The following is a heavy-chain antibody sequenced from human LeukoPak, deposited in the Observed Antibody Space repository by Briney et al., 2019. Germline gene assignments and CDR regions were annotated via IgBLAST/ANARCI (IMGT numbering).Heavy chain of an antibody. Sequence: GGSLRLSCAASRFTFSSYAMHWVRQAPGKGLEWVAVISYDGSNKYYADSVKGRFTISRDNSKNTLYLQMNSLRAEDTAVYYCARDGQSNYYDSSGYDYWGQGTLVTVSS. CDR3: ARDGQSNYYDSSGYDY. CDR1: RFTFSSYA. CDR2: ISYDGSNK. D-gene: IGHD3-22*01. J-gene: IGHJ4*02. V-gene: IGHV3-30-3*01.